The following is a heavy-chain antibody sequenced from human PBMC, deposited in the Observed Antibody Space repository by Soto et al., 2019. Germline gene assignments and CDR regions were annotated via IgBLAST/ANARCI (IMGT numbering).Heavy chain of an antibody. CDR2: TYYSGRT. V-gene: IGHV4-30-4*01. CDR3: ARVPPTDIAMVSYFDF. Sequence: QVQLQESGPGLVKPSQTLSLTCTVSGGSISSGDYYWSWIRQPTGKVLEWIGYTYYSGRTDYNPSLKSRVTISVDTSKNQFSLKLSAVTAADTAVYYCARVPPTDIAMVSYFDFWGQGTLVTVSS. D-gene: IGHD5-18*01. J-gene: IGHJ4*02. CDR1: GGSISSGDYY.